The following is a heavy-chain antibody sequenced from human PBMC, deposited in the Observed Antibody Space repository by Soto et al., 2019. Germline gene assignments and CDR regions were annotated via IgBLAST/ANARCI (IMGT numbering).Heavy chain of an antibody. V-gene: IGHV4-59*02. D-gene: IGHD4-4*01. Sequence: PSETLSVSWIFSGVSVTSYHWSWIRHFPGKGLEXIAYTSHSWNIHNNSSLNGRVIISLDTSKNQVSLQLTSVTATEKALYYCASDMHAGFNNYFDPWGQGTLVTVSS. J-gene: IGHJ5*02. CDR3: ASDMHAGFNNYFDP. CDR1: GVSVTSYH. CDR2: TSHSWNI.